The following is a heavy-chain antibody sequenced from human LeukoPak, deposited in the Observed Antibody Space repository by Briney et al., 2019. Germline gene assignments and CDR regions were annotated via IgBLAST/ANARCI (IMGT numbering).Heavy chain of an antibody. CDR1: GFTFSSYS. CDR2: ISSSSSYI. D-gene: IGHD6-13*01. V-gene: IGHV3-21*01. J-gene: IGHJ6*02. CDR3: ARDGGSSWYRHYYYYGMDV. Sequence: GGSLRLSCAASGFTFSSYSMNWVRQAPGKGLEWVSSISSSSSYIYYADSVKGRFTVSRDNAKNSLYLQMNSLRAEDTAVYYCARDGGSSWYRHYYYYGMDVWGQGTTVTVSS.